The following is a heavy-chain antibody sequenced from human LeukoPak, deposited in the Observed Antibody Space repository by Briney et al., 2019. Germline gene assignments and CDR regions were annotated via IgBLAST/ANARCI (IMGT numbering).Heavy chain of an antibody. CDR3: AKGRMATRGWDYYYYYMDV. V-gene: IGHV3-23*01. CDR1: GFTFSSYA. Sequence: AGGSLRLSCAASGFTFSSYAMSWVRQAPGKGLEWVSAISGSGGSTYYADSVKGRFTISRDNSKDTLYLQMNSLRAEDTAVYYCAKGRMATRGWDYYYYYMDVWGKGTTVTVSS. J-gene: IGHJ6*03. CDR2: ISGSGGST. D-gene: IGHD5-24*01.